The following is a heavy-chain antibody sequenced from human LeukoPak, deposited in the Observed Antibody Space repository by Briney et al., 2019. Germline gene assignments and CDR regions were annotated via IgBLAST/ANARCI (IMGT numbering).Heavy chain of an antibody. J-gene: IGHJ4*02. D-gene: IGHD6-6*01. CDR3: ARFRYSSSAFDY. V-gene: IGHV3-7*01. CDR1: GFTFSTYW. CDR2: IKQDGSDK. Sequence: GGSLRLSCAASGFTFSTYWMTWVRQAPGKGREWVANIKQDGSDKYYVDSVKGRFTISRDNAKNSLYLQMNSLRAEDTAVYYCARFRYSSSAFDYWGQGTLVTVSS.